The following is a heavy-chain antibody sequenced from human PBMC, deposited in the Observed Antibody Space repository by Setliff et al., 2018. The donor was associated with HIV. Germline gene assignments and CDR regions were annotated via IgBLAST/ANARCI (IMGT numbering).Heavy chain of an antibody. J-gene: IGHJ5*01. Sequence: SETLSLTCTVSGGSISSRSFYWAWIRQSPGERPEWIGTIYYVGSTYYNPYLKSRASIFLDTSKNQFSLKLYSVTAADTAVYYCAGGFWGGPLFDPWGRGTLVTVSS. CDR3: AGGFWGGPLFDP. V-gene: IGHV4-39*01. CDR1: GGSISSRSFY. CDR2: IYYVGST. D-gene: IGHD3-3*01.